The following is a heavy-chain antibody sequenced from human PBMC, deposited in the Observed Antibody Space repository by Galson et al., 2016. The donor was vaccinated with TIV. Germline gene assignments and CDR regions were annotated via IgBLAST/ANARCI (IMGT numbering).Heavy chain of an antibody. Sequence: VKVSCKVSGYNFTDYYLHWMQQAPGKGFEWMGHVDPENGQTKYAPKFQGRVTMTADTSADTAYMELSSLRSGDTAQYYCTTVRLRGSGGMDVWGQGTTVIVSS. V-gene: IGHV1-69-2*01. J-gene: IGHJ6*02. D-gene: IGHD2-8*01. CDR2: VDPENGQT. CDR1: GYNFTDYY. CDR3: TTVRLRGSGGMDV.